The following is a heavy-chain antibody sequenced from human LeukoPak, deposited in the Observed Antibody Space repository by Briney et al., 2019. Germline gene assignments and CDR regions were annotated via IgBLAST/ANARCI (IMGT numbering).Heavy chain of an antibody. V-gene: IGHV1-24*01. Sequence: ASVKVSCKVSGYNLTELSMHWVRQAPGKGLEWMGGFDPEDGETIYAQKFQGRVTMTEDTSTDTAYMELSSLRSEDTAVYYCATSPPGRPTETIGGNPQKYYIFSWVMVIGGQGTTAPFS. CDR2: FDPEDGET. CDR1: GYNLTELS. J-gene: IGHJ6*02. D-gene: IGHD2-21*01. CDR3: ATSPPGRPTETIGGNPQKYYIFSWVMVI.